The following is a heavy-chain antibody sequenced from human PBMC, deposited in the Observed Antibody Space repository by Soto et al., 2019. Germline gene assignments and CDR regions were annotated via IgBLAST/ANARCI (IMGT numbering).Heavy chain of an antibody. Sequence: QLVESGGGLIQPGGSLRLSCAASGFTVSSYFMTWVRQAPGKGLEWVSVIYTGGSTYYTDSVKGRFTISRDNSKNTLYLQMNSLRAEDTALYYCARGGPAYWFDPWGQGTLVTVSS. V-gene: IGHV3-53*01. D-gene: IGHD2-2*01. J-gene: IGHJ5*02. CDR2: IYTGGST. CDR3: ARGGPAYWFDP. CDR1: GFTVSSYF.